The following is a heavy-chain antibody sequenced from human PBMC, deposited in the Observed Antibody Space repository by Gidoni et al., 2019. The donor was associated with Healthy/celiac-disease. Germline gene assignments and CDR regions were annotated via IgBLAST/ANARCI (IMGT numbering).Heavy chain of an antibody. J-gene: IGHJ4*02. CDR1: GGSISSSSYS. CDR2: IYYSGST. CDR3: AREGRNYDFWSGPTNYFDY. Sequence: QLQLQESGPGLVKPSETLSPTCTVSGGSISSSSYSWGWIRQPPGKGLEWIGRIYYSGSTYYNPSLKSRVTISVDTSKDQFSLKLSSVTAADTAVYYCAREGRNYDFWSGPTNYFDYWGQGTLVTVSS. D-gene: IGHD3-3*01. V-gene: IGHV4-39*02.